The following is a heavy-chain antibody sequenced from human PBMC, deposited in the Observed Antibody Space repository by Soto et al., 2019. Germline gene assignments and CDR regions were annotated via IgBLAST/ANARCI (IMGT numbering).Heavy chain of an antibody. CDR2: IIPIFGTA. J-gene: IGHJ6*02. Sequence: SVKVSCKASGGTFSSYAISWVRQAPGQGLEWMGGIIPIFGTANYAQKFQGRVTITADESTSTAYMELSSLRSEDTAVYYCARTLTVTTNYYYGMDVWGQVTTVTVSS. CDR3: ARTLTVTTNYYYGMDV. D-gene: IGHD4-17*01. CDR1: GGTFSSYA. V-gene: IGHV1-69*13.